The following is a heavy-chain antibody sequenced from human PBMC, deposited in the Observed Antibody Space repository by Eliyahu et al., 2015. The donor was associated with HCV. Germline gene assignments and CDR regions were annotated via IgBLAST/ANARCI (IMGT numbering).Heavy chain of an antibody. CDR3: ARDLGLADYYYYYGMDV. D-gene: IGHD3/OR15-3a*01. Sequence: QVQLQESGPGLVKPSETLSLXCXVXGXSISSYSWXWIRQPAGKGLXWIGRIYISGSTNYNPSLKSRITMSVDTSKNQFSLKLSSVTAADTAVYYCARDLGLADYYYYYGMDVWGQGTTVTVSS. J-gene: IGHJ6*02. CDR1: GXSISSYS. CDR2: IYISGST. V-gene: IGHV4-4*07.